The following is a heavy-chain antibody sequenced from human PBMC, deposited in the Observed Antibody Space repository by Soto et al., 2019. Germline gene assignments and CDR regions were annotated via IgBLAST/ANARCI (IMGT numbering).Heavy chain of an antibody. CDR2: INPSGGST. V-gene: IGHV1-46*01. Sequence: ASVKVSCKASGYTFTSYYMHWVRQAPGQGLEWMGIINPSGGSTSYAQKFQGRVTMTRDTSTSTVYMELSSLRSEDTAVYYCARGGNTPHYYYYGMDVWGQGTTVTVS. D-gene: IGHD6-13*01. CDR3: ARGGNTPHYYYYGMDV. J-gene: IGHJ6*02. CDR1: GYTFTSYY.